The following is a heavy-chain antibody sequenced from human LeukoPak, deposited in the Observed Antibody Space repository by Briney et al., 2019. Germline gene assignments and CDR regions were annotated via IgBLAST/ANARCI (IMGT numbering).Heavy chain of an antibody. Sequence: PGGSLRLSCAASGFTFAGYAMSWVRQAPGKGLVWVSCINGDGSVTGYAGSAKGRFTISRDNAKNTLYLQMNSLRAEDTAVYYCTRGTSTRSDYWGPGTLVTVSS. CDR1: GFTFAGYA. V-gene: IGHV3-74*01. CDR2: INGDGSVT. J-gene: IGHJ4*02. D-gene: IGHD1-14*01. CDR3: TRGTSTRSDY.